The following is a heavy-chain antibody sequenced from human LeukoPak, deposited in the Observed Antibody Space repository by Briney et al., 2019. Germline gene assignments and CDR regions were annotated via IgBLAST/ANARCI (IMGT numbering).Heavy chain of an antibody. CDR1: GGSISSYF. D-gene: IGHD3-16*01. CDR3: ARGAQTDAFDI. Sequence: SSETLSLTCTVSGGSISSYFWSWIRQPPGKGLEWIGYIYYSGSTNYNPSLKSRVTISVDTSKNQFSLELSSVTAADTAVYYCARGAQTDAFDIWGQGTMVTVSS. J-gene: IGHJ3*02. CDR2: IYYSGST. V-gene: IGHV4-59*01.